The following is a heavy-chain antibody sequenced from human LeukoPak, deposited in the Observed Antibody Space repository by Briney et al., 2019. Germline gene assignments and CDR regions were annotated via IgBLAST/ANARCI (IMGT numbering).Heavy chain of an antibody. CDR1: GFTFSSYW. CDR3: AKDRGYSSGWYFDY. V-gene: IGHV3-74*01. CDR2: INSDGSST. J-gene: IGHJ4*02. D-gene: IGHD6-19*01. Sequence: GGSLRLSCAASGFTFSSYWMHWVRQAPGKGLVWVSRINSDGSSTSYADSVKGRFTISRDNAKNTLYLQMNSLRAEDTAVYYCAKDRGYSSGWYFDYWGQGTLVTVSS.